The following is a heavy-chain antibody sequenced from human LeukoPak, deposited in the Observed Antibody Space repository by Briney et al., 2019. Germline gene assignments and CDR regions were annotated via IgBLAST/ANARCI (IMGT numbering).Heavy chain of an antibody. V-gene: IGHV4-30-4*08. CDR2: IYYSGST. Sequence: SQTLSLTCTVSGGSISSGDYYWSWIRPPPGKGLEWIGYIYYSGSTYYNPSRKSRVTISVDTSKNQFSLKLSSVTAADTAVYYCASRNSGSYSQLDYWGQGTLVTVSS. D-gene: IGHD3-10*01. CDR3: ASRNSGSYSQLDY. J-gene: IGHJ4*02. CDR1: GGSISSGDYY.